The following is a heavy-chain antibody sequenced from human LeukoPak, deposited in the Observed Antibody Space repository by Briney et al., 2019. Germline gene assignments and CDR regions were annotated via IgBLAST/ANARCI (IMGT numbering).Heavy chain of an antibody. J-gene: IGHJ4*02. CDR3: ARDEWVQGYFDY. Sequence: SQTLSLTCTVSGGSISSGGYYWSWIRQPPGKGLEWIGYIYHSGSTYYNPSLKSRVTISVDRSKNQFSLKLSSVTAADTAVYYCARDEWVQGYFDYWGQGTLVTVSS. CDR1: GGSISSGGYY. CDR2: IYHSGST. D-gene: IGHD2-8*01. V-gene: IGHV4-30-2*01.